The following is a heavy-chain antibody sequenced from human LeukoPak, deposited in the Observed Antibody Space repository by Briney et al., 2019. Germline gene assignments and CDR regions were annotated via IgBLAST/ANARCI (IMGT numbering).Heavy chain of an antibody. CDR1: GFSFSDFY. CDR2: IGTRSNPI. V-gene: IGHV3-11*01. D-gene: IGHD3-22*01. CDR3: ARDWGDYYYDSSPYYFDY. Sequence: GGSLGLSCAASGFSFSDFYMSWIRQAPGMGLEWISYIGTRSNPIYYADSVKGRFTISRDDAKNSLYLQMNSLRAEDTAVYYCARDWGDYYYDSSPYYFDYWGQGTLVTVSS. J-gene: IGHJ4*02.